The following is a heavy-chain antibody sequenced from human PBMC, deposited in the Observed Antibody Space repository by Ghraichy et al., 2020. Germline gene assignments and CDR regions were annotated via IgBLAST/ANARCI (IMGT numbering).Heavy chain of an antibody. D-gene: IGHD6-19*01. CDR3: ARGPFQQWLDDYYYYYMDV. CDR1: GGTFSSYA. Sequence: SVKVSCKASGGTFSSYAISWVRQAPGQGLEWMGGIIPIFGTANYAQKFQGRVTITADESTSTAYMELSSLRSEDTAVYYCARGPFQQWLDDYYYYYMDVWGKGTTVTVSS. J-gene: IGHJ6*03. CDR2: IIPIFGTA. V-gene: IGHV1-69*13.